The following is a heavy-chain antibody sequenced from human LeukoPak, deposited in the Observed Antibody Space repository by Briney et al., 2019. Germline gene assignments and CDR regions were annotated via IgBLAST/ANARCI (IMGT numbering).Heavy chain of an antibody. D-gene: IGHD6-19*01. CDR3: AREPRVAGINPCGMDV. CDR2: IKQDGSEK. J-gene: IGHJ6*02. V-gene: IGHV3-7*01. Sequence: GGSLRLSCAASGFTFSSYWMSWVRQAPGKGLEWVANIKQDGSEKYYVDSVKGRFTISRDNAKNSLYLQMNSLRAEDTAVYYCAREPRVAGINPCGMDVWGQGTTITVSS. CDR1: GFTFSSYW.